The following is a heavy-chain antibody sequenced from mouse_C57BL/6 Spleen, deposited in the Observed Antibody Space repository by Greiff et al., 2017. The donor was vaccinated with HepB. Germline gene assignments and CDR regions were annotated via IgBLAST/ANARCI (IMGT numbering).Heavy chain of an antibody. V-gene: IGHV2-9-1*01. CDR1: GFSLTSYA. J-gene: IGHJ1*03. Sequence: VQLVESGPGLVAPSQSLSITCTVSGFSLTSYAISWVRQPPGKGLEWLGVIWTGGGTNYNSALKSRLSISKDNSKSQVFLKMNSLQTDDTARYYCARNYYGSSRDWYFDVWGTGTTVTVSS. D-gene: IGHD1-1*01. CDR2: IWTGGGT. CDR3: ARNYYGSSRDWYFDV.